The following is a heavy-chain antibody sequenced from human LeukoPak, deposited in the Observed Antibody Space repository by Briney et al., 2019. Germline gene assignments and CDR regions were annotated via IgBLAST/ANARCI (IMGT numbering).Heavy chain of an antibody. CDR2: IYYSGST. Sequence: SETLSLTCTVSGGSISPYYWFWIRQPPGKGLEWIGYIYYSGSTNYNPSLKSRVTISVDTSKNQFSLKLSSVTAADTAVYYCARTKYSSSWYVGAFDIWGQGTMVTVSS. J-gene: IGHJ3*02. V-gene: IGHV4-59*08. CDR1: GGSISPYY. D-gene: IGHD6-13*01. CDR3: ARTKYSSSWYVGAFDI.